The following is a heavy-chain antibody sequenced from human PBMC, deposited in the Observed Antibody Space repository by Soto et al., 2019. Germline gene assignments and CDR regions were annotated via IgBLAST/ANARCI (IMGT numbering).Heavy chain of an antibody. CDR3: ARGGTTVTSNYYYYGMDV. J-gene: IGHJ6*02. CDR1: GFTFSTYS. Sequence: PGGSLRLSCAASGFTFSTYSMNWVRQAPGKGLEWVSYISSSSSTIYYADSVKGRFTISRDNAKNSLYLQMNSLRAEDTAVYYCARGGTTVTSNYYYYGMDVWRQGTTVTVSS. D-gene: IGHD4-17*01. CDR2: ISSSSSTI. V-gene: IGHV3-48*01.